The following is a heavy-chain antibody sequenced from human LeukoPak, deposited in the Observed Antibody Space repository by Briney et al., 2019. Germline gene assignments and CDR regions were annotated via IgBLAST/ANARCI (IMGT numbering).Heavy chain of an antibody. J-gene: IGHJ4*02. D-gene: IGHD2-15*01. CDR3: ARVPGYCSGGSCFYFFDY. CDR1: DASISSYY. Sequence: SETLSLTCTVSDASISSYYWSWIRQPPEKGLELIGSFHYSGGTNYNPSLKSRVTMSGDTSKNQFSLMLSSVTAADTAVYYCARVPGYCSGGSCFYFFDYWGQGTLVTVSS. V-gene: IGHV4-59*01. CDR2: FHYSGGT.